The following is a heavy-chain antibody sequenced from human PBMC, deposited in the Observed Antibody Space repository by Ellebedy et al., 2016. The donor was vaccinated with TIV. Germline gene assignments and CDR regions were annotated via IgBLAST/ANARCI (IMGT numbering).Heavy chain of an antibody. J-gene: IGHJ6*02. CDR3: AKDIGYYGSGSIRYYYYGMGV. V-gene: IGHV3-43*02. CDR2: ISGDGGST. Sequence: GGSLRLSCAASGFTFDEYAMHWVRQAPGKGLEWVSLISGDGGSTYYAGSVKGRFTISRDNSKNSLYLQMNSLRTEDTALYYCAKDIGYYGSGSIRYYYYGMGVWGQGTTVTVSS. CDR1: GFTFDEYA. D-gene: IGHD3-10*01.